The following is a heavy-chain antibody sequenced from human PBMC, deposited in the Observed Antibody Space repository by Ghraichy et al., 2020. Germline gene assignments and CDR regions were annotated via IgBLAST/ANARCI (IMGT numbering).Heavy chain of an antibody. D-gene: IGHD3-10*01. CDR3: ARDGVRGVSRHDAFDI. CDR2: IWYDGSNK. V-gene: IGHV3-33*01. Sequence: GGSLRLSCAASGFTFSSYGMHWVRQAPGKGLEWVAVIWYDGSNKYYADSVKGRFTISRDNSKNTLYLQMNSLRAEDTAVYYCARDGVRGVSRHDAFDIWGQGTMVTVSS. CDR1: GFTFSSYG. J-gene: IGHJ3*02.